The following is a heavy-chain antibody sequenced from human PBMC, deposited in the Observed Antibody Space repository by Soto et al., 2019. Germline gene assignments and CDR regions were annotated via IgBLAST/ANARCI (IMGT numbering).Heavy chain of an antibody. D-gene: IGHD4-4*01. Sequence: ASVKVSCKASGYTVTSYGISWVRQAPGQGLEWMGWINPYNGNTNYAQKLQGRVTMTTDTSTSTAYMELRSLRSDDTAVYYCAGDPDSHYNDSHASSYPWGQGTLVTVSS. CDR3: AGDPDSHYNDSHASSYP. CDR2: INPYNGNT. J-gene: IGHJ5*02. CDR1: GYTVTSYG. V-gene: IGHV1-18*01.